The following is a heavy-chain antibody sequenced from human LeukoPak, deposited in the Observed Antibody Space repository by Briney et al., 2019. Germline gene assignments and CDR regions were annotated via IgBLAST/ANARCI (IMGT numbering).Heavy chain of an antibody. V-gene: IGHV1-2*02. J-gene: IGHJ5*02. CDR2: INPNSGGT. Sequence: SLKVSCKASGDTFTGYYMHWGREAPGQGLEWMGWINPNSGGTNYAQKFQGRVTMNRETSISTAYMELSRPRSDDTAVYYCATFENSCSSFDPWGQGTLVTVSS. D-gene: IGHD2/OR15-2a*01. CDR3: ATFENSCSSFDP. CDR1: GDTFTGYY.